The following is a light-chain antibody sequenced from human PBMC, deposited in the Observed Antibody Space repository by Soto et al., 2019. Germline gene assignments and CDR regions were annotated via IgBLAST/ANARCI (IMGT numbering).Light chain of an antibody. CDR1: QSVSSSY. CDR3: QQRSNWPPIT. CDR2: GAS. V-gene: IGKV3D-20*02. Sequence: EIVLTQSPGTLSLSPGERATLSCRASQSVSSSYLAWYQQKPGQAPRLLIYGASTRATGIPARFSGSGSGTDFTLTISSLEPEDFAVYYCQQRSNWPPITFGQGTRLVIK. J-gene: IGKJ5*01.